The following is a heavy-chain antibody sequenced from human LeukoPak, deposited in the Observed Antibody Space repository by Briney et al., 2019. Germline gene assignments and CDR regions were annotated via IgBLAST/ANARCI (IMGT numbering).Heavy chain of an antibody. D-gene: IGHD3-9*01. CDR2: IKQDGSEK. CDR3: ARAGRYFDWLSFFDY. V-gene: IGHV3-7*03. Sequence: PGGSLRLSCAASGFTFSSYWMSWVRQAPGKGLERVANIKQDGSEKYYVDSVKGRFTISRDNAKNSLYLQMNSLRAEDTAVYYCARAGRYFDWLSFFDYWGQGTLVTVSS. CDR1: GFTFSSYW. J-gene: IGHJ4*02.